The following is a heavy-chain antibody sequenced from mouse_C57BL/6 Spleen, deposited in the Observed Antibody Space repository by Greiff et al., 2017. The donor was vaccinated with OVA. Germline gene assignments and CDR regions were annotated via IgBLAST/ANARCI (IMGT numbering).Heavy chain of an antibody. CDR1: GYTFTSYW. V-gene: IGHV1-64*01. D-gene: IGHD3-2*02. CDR2: IHPNSGST. Sequence: QVQLQQPGAELVKPGASVKLSCKASGYTFTSYWMHWVKQRPGQGLEWIGMIHPNSGSTNYNEKFKSKATLTVDKSSSTAYMQLSSLTSEDSAVYYWAGIQLRLRGTDYFDYWGRGTTLTVSS. J-gene: IGHJ2*01. CDR3: AGIQLRLRGTDYFDY.